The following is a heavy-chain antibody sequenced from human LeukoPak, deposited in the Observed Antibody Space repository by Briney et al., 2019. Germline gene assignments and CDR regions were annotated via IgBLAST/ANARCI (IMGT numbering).Heavy chain of an antibody. D-gene: IGHD3-3*01. CDR3: ARCRDYNFWSGSAIDY. Sequence: PGGSLRLSCAASGFFFSSYAMHWVRQAPGKGLEWVAVISCDGRNTDYADSVKGRFTISRDNSKNALYLQMNSLRTEDTAVYYCARCRDYNFWSGSAIDYWGQGTLVTVSS. V-gene: IGHV3-30*04. J-gene: IGHJ4*02. CDR2: ISCDGRNT. CDR1: GFFFSSYA.